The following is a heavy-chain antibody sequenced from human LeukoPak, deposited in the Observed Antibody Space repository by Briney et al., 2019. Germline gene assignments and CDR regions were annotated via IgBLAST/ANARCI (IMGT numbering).Heavy chain of an antibody. CDR3: ARDYFTANDY. D-gene: IGHD2-21*02. V-gene: IGHV1-2*02. CDR1: GYTFTGYY. CDR2: INPNSGGT. Sequence: GASVKVSCKASGYTFTGYYIHWVRQAPGQGLEWMGWINPNSGGTNYAQKFQGRVAMTRDTSISTAYMELGRLRSDDTAVYYCARDYFTANDYWGQGTLVTVSS. J-gene: IGHJ4*02.